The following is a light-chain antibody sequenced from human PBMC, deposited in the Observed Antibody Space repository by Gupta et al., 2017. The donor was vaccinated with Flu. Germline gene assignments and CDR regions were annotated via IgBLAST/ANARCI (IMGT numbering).Light chain of an antibody. CDR1: QGIGND. CDR2: AAS. J-gene: IGKJ1*01. V-gene: IGKV1-17*01. CDR3: RQQNIYQWT. Sequence: DIQMTQSPSSLSASVGDRVTITCRASQGIGNDLGWYQQKPGKAPKRLIYAASRLQSGVPSRFSGSGSGTEFTLTISSRQPEDFATYYCRQQNIYQWTFGQGTKVEIK.